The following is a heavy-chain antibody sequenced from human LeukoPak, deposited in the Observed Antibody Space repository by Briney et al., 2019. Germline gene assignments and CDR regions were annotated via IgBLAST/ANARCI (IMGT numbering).Heavy chain of an antibody. J-gene: IGHJ4*02. V-gene: IGHV3-30*02. D-gene: IGHD5-18*01. CDR3: AKEASRGSSFAYTPIAKPYYLDY. Sequence: GGSLRLSCAASGFTFSSYSMNWVRQAPGKGLEWVAFIRYGGSHKYYADSVKGRFTISRDNSKNTLFLQMNSLRPEDTAVYYCAKEASRGSSFAYTPIAKPYYLDYWGQGTLVTVSS. CDR1: GFTFSSYS. CDR2: IRYGGSHK.